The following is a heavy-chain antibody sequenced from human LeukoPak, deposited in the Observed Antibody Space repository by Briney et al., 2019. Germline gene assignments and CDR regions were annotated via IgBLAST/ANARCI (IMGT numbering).Heavy chain of an antibody. CDR2: ISYDGSNK. CDR1: GFTFSSYD. J-gene: IGHJ6*03. Sequence: PGGSLILSCAASGFTFSSYDMSWVRQAPGKGLEWVAVISYDGSNKYYADSVKGRFTISRDNSKNTLYLQMNSLRAEDTAAYYCARVGLLRWLTNGGYYYYYMDVWGKGTTVTVSS. CDR3: ARVGLLRWLTNGGYYYYYMDV. V-gene: IGHV3-30*03. D-gene: IGHD4-23*01.